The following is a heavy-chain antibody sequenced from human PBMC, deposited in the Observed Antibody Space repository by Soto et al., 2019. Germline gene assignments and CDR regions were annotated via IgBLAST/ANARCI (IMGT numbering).Heavy chain of an antibody. D-gene: IGHD2-2*01. J-gene: IGHJ3*02. CDR1: GFTFDDYA. Sequence: EVQLVESGGGLVQPGRSLRLSCAGSGFTFDDYAMHWVRQAPGKGLEWVSGISWNSGSLVYADSVKGRFTISRDNATKSLYLQMNSLRAEDTALYFCAKGSWAIVPSAHDGFDIWGQGTMVTVSS. V-gene: IGHV3-9*01. CDR2: ISWNSGSL. CDR3: AKGSWAIVPSAHDGFDI.